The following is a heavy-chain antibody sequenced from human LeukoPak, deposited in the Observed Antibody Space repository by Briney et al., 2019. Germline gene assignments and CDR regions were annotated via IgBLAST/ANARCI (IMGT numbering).Heavy chain of an antibody. Sequence: SETLSLTCTVSGGSISSYYWSWIRQPPGKGLEWIGYVFYSGSTNYNPSLKSRVTISLDTSKNQFSLKLSSVTAADTAVYYCARTLTDIVGTPHTPDIWGQGTMVTVSS. V-gene: IGHV4-59*01. CDR2: VFYSGST. CDR1: GGSISSYY. J-gene: IGHJ3*02. D-gene: IGHD1-26*01. CDR3: ARTLTDIVGTPHTPDI.